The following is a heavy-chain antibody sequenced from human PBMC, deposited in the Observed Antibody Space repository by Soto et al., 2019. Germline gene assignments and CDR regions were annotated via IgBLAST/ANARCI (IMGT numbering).Heavy chain of an antibody. CDR1: GGALSGYY. J-gene: IGHJ5*02. V-gene: IGHV4-4*07. Sequence: PSETLSLTCTVTGGALSGYYWTWNRQSAGEGLEWIGRFYSSGSTNYNPSLKSRVTISLDTSMNHVSLRLSSVTAADTAVYYCARGHRFSDWFDHWGQGNWVTVSS. D-gene: IGHD3-3*01. CDR2: FYSSGST. CDR3: ARGHRFSDWFDH.